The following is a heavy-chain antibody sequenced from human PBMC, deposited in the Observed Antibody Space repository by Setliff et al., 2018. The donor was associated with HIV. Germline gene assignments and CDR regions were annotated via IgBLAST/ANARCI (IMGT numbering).Heavy chain of an antibody. J-gene: IGHJ6*03. CDR2: IMSILNIA. CDR1: GGSFSSFA. D-gene: IGHD3-22*01. Sequence: PVKVSCKASGGSFSSFAISWVRQAPGQGLEWMGGIMSILNIANYAQKFQGRVTMTRDTSISTAYMELNNLKFEDTAVYYCARARRDSYDRGRRNHYYIDVWGKGTTVTVSS. V-gene: IGHV1-69*10. CDR3: ARARRDSYDRGRRNHYYIDV.